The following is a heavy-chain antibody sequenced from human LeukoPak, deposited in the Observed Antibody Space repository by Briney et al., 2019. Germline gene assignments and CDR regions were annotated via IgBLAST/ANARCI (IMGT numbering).Heavy chain of an antibody. D-gene: IGHD3-22*01. Sequence: ASVKVSCKASGYTFTSYYMHWVRQAPGQGLEWMGIINPSGGSTSYAQKFQGRVTMTRDTFTSTVYMELSSLRSEDTAVCYCVSYYYDSSGYPRIEFDYWGQGTLVTVSS. CDR3: VSYYYDSSGYPRIEFDY. CDR1: GYTFTSYY. J-gene: IGHJ4*02. CDR2: INPSGGST. V-gene: IGHV1-46*01.